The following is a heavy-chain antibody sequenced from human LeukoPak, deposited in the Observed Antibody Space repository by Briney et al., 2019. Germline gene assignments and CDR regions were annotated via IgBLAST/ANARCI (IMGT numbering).Heavy chain of an antibody. J-gene: IGHJ3*02. D-gene: IGHD6-6*01. CDR3: ARTSIAARRANAFDI. CDR1: GGSVSSGGYS. Sequence: SETLSLTCTVSGGSVSSGGYSWSWIRQPPGKGLEWIGYIYHSGSTYYNPSLKSRVTISVDRSKNQFSLKLSSVTAADTAVYYCARTSIAARRANAFDIWGQGTMVTVSS. CDR2: IYHSGST. V-gene: IGHV4-30-2*01.